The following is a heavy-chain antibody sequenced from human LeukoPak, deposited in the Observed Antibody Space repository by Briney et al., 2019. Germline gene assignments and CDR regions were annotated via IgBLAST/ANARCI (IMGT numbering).Heavy chain of an antibody. CDR3: ARVGAGLNDALDI. CDR2: INPNIGGT. J-gene: IGHJ3*02. D-gene: IGHD1-26*01. Sequence: GASVKVSCKASGYTFTGYYMHWVRQAPGQGLEWMGRINPNIGGTNYAQKFQGRVTMTRDTSISTIYMELSRLRSDDTAVYYCARVGAGLNDALDIWGQGTMVTVSS. CDR1: GYTFTGYY. V-gene: IGHV1-2*06.